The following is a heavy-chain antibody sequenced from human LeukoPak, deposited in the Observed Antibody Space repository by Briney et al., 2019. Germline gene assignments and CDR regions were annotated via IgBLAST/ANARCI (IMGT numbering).Heavy chain of an antibody. Sequence: GESLKISCKASGYSFTNYWIGWVRQVPGQGLEWMGIIYPGDSDTRYSPSFQGQVTISADKSFTTASLQWSSLKASDSAIYYCARSPVPATIVARAFDVWGPGTMVTVSS. D-gene: IGHD2-2*02. V-gene: IGHV5-51*01. CDR3: ARSPVPATIVARAFDV. CDR1: GYSFTNYW. J-gene: IGHJ3*01. CDR2: IYPGDSDT.